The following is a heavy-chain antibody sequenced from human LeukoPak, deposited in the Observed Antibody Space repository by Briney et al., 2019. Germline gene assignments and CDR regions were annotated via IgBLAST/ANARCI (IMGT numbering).Heavy chain of an antibody. Sequence: GGSLRLSCAASGFTFSSYGMHWVRQAPGKGLEWVAVISYDGRNKYYADSVKGRFTISRDNAKNSLYLQMNSLRAEDTAVYYCARDRCSSTSCYDAFDIWGQGTMVTVSS. CDR2: ISYDGRNK. CDR1: GFTFSSYG. V-gene: IGHV3-30*03. CDR3: ARDRCSSTSCYDAFDI. D-gene: IGHD2-2*01. J-gene: IGHJ3*02.